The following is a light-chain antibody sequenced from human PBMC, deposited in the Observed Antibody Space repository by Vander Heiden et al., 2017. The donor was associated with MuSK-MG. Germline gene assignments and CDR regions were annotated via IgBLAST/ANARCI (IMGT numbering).Light chain of an antibody. J-gene: IGKJ4*01. CDR3: QQYYTNPLT. CDR1: QGISIY. Sequence: DIQMTPSPSSLSASVGDRVTITCRASQGISIYLSWFQQKPGEAPKSLIYAASSLQSGVPSRFSGSGSGTDFTLTISSLQAEDFATYHCQQYYTNPLTFGGGTKVEI. CDR2: AAS. V-gene: IGKV1-16*01.